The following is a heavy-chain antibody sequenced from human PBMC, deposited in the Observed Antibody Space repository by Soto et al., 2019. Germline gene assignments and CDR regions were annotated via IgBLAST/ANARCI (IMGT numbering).Heavy chain of an antibody. Sequence: GWSLRLSCSASVFTFSSYAMSWVRQAPGKGLEWVSAISGSGGSTYYADSVKGRFTISRDNSKNTLYLQMNSLRAEDTAVYYCAKAPSITMVRGVDYWGQGTLVTVSS. D-gene: IGHD3-10*01. CDR1: VFTFSSYA. CDR2: ISGSGGST. CDR3: AKAPSITMVRGVDY. V-gene: IGHV3-23*01. J-gene: IGHJ4*02.